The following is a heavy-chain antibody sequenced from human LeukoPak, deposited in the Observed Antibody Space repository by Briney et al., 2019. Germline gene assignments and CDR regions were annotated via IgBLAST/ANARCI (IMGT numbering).Heavy chain of an antibody. J-gene: IGHJ6*02. CDR1: GGSFSGYY. Sequence: PSETLSLTCAVYGGSFSGYYWSWIRQPPGKGLEWIGEINHSGSTNYNPSLKSRVTISVDTAKNQFSLKLSSVTAADTAVYYCARGEVWFGAYYYYYYGMDVWGQGTTVTVSS. CDR2: INHSGST. D-gene: IGHD3-10*01. V-gene: IGHV4-34*01. CDR3: ARGEVWFGAYYYYYYGMDV.